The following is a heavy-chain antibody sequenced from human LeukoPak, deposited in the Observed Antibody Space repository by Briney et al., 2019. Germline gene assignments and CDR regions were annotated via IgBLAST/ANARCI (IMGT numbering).Heavy chain of an antibody. Sequence: GGSLRLSCAASGFTFSSLWMTWVRQAPGKGLECVANINQDGSEKYFVDSVKGRFTISRDNAKNSVFLQMNSLTVEDTAVYYCARDGGVSGYDLLDYWGQGTLATVSS. J-gene: IGHJ4*02. CDR2: INQDGSEK. D-gene: IGHD5-12*01. CDR3: ARDGGVSGYDLLDY. CDR1: GFTFSSLW. V-gene: IGHV3-7*01.